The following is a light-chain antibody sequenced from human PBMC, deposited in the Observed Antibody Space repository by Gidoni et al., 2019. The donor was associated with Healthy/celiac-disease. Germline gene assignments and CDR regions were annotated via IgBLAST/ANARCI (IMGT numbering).Light chain of an antibody. V-gene: IGLV2-14*01. Sequence: QSALTQPASVSGSPGQSITISYTGTSSDVGGYNYASWYQQHPGKAPKLMIYDVSNRPSGVSNRFSGSKSGNTASLTISGLQAEDEADYYCSSFTSSSTLVFGGGTKLTVL. J-gene: IGLJ2*01. CDR3: SSFTSSSTLV. CDR2: DVS. CDR1: SSDVGGYNY.